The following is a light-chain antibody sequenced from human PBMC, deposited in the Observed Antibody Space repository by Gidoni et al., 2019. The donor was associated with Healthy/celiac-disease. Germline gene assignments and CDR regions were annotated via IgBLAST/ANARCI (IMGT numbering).Light chain of an antibody. Sequence: DIQMTQCPSSLSASVGDRVTITCQASQDISNYLNWYQQKPGKAPKLLIYDASNLETGVPSRFSGSGSGTDFTFTISSLQPEDIATYYCQQYDNLPAFGQGTKVEIK. CDR1: QDISNY. J-gene: IGKJ1*01. CDR3: QQYDNLPA. V-gene: IGKV1-33*01. CDR2: DAS.